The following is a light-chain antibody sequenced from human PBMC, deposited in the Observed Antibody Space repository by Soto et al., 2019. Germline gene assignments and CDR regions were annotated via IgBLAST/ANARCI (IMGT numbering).Light chain of an antibody. V-gene: IGKV3-20*01. CDR1: QSVSSSY. J-gene: IGKJ2*01. Sequence: EIVLTQSPGTLSLSPGERATLSCRASQSVSSSYLAWYQQKPGQAPRLLIFAASSRATGIPDRLRGSGSGTDFTLTVSRLEPEDFVVYFCQQYGSSPYTFGQGTKLEI. CDR2: AAS. CDR3: QQYGSSPYT.